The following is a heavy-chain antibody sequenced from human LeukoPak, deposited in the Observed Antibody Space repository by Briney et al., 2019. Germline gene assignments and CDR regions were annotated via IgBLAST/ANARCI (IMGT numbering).Heavy chain of an antibody. D-gene: IGHD6-6*01. V-gene: IGHV1-18*01. CDR1: GYTFTSYD. J-gene: IGHJ6*03. CDR2: MNPNNGNT. Sequence: GASVKVSCKASGYTFTSYDINWVRQATGQGLEWMGWMNPNNGNTNYAQKLQGRVTMTTDTSTSTAYMELRSLRSDDTAVYYCARDLGSSSPYYYYMDVWGKGTTVTVSS. CDR3: ARDLGSSSPYYYYMDV.